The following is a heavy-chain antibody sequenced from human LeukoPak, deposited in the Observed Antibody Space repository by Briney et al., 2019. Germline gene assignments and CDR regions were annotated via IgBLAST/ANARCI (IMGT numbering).Heavy chain of an antibody. CDR3: ASSLVVGATTAFDY. CDR1: GYTFTGYY. J-gene: IGHJ4*02. V-gene: IGHV1-2*02. D-gene: IGHD1-26*01. Sequence: GASVKVSCKASGYTFTGYYMHWVRQAPGQRLEWMGWINPNSGGTNYAQKFQGRVTMTRDTSISTAYMELSRLRSDDTAVYYCASSLVVGATTAFDYWGQGTLVTVSS. CDR2: INPNSGGT.